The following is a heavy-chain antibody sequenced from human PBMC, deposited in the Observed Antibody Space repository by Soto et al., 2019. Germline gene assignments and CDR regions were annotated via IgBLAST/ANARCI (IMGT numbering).Heavy chain of an antibody. D-gene: IGHD6-19*01. J-gene: IGHJ4*02. CDR1: GFNFVSYG. Sequence: RRLSCAASGFNFVSYGMHWVRQAPGKGLEWVAVISYDGSNKYYAESVRGRLSISRDNSKNTLYLQMNSLRGEDTAVYYCAKGRGSGWAWYFDNWGQGTLVTVSS. CDR2: ISYDGSNK. V-gene: IGHV3-30*18. CDR3: AKGRGSGWAWYFDN.